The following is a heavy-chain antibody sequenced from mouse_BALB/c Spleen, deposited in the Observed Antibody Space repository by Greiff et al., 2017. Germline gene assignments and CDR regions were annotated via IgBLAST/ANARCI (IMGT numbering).Heavy chain of an antibody. J-gene: IGHJ2*01. CDR2: IYPYNGGT. D-gene: IGHD1-1*01. CDR1: GYTFTDYN. CDR3: ARCGSKSRYYFDY. Sequence: EVQLQQSGPELVKPGASVKISCKASGYTFTDYNMHWVKQSHGKSLEWIGYIYPYNGGTGYNQKFKSKATLTVDNSSSTAYMELRSLTSEDSAVYYGARCGSKSRYYFDYWGQGTTLTVSS. V-gene: IGHV1S29*02.